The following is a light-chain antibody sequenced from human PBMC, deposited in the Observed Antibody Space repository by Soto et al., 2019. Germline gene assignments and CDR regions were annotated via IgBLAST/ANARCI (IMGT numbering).Light chain of an antibody. CDR2: DAS. CDR3: QQRINWTIT. J-gene: IGKJ5*01. CDR1: QSGGNY. V-gene: IGKV3-11*01. Sequence: ELVLTQSQATLYLSPGERATLSCMASQSGGNYLAWYQQKPGQAPRPLIYDASNRATGIPARFSASGSGTDFILTISSLDPEDSAVSYCQQRINWTITVGQGTRLEIK.